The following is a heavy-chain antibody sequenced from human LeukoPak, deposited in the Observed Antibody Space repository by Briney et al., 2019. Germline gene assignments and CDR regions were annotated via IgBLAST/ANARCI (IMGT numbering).Heavy chain of an antibody. CDR1: GFTFSSYA. Sequence: GGSLRLSCAASGFTFSSYAMSWVRQAPGKGLEWVAAISGSGGSTYYADSVKGRFTISRDNSKNTLYLQMNSLRAEDTAVYYCANDQGRDDFWSGYYPSFDYWGQGTLVTVSS. CDR3: ANDQGRDDFWSGYYPSFDY. D-gene: IGHD3-3*01. J-gene: IGHJ4*02. CDR2: ISGSGGST. V-gene: IGHV3-23*01.